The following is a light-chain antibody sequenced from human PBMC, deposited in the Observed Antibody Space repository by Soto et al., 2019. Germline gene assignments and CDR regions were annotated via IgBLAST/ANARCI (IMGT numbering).Light chain of an antibody. CDR2: GAS. Sequence: ETVMTQSPATLSVSPGERATLSCRASQSVRTKLAWYQQKPGQAPRLLIYGASSRATGIPARFSGSGSGTEFTLTISSLQSEDSGVYYCPQYNKWPAEITFGQGTRLEIK. J-gene: IGKJ5*01. CDR1: QSVRTK. V-gene: IGKV3D-15*01. CDR3: PQYNKWPAEIT.